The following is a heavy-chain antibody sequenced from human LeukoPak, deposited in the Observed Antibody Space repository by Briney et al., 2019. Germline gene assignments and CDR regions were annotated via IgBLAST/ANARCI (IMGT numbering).Heavy chain of an antibody. Sequence: GGSLRLSCATSGFSFSSYWMSWVRQAPGKGLEWVASIKQDGSEKYYVDSVKGRFTISRDSAKNSLYLLMNNLRAEDTAVYYCARALDSSSSRYQAFEYWGQGTPVTVSS. CDR3: ARALDSSSSRYQAFEY. D-gene: IGHD2-2*01. CDR2: IKQDGSEK. CDR1: GFSFSSYW. V-gene: IGHV3-7*01. J-gene: IGHJ4*02.